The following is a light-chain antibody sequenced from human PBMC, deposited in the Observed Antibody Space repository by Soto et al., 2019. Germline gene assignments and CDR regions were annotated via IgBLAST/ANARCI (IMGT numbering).Light chain of an antibody. CDR2: NNN. Sequence: QSVLTQPPSSSGTPGQRVTISCSGSSSNIGNNTVNWFQQLPGTAPKLLIYNNNQRPSGVPDRFSGSKSGTSASLAISGLQSEDEAEYYCAAWDDSLNGLYVFGTGTKLTVL. CDR1: SSNIGNNT. V-gene: IGLV1-44*01. CDR3: AAWDDSLNGLYV. J-gene: IGLJ1*01.